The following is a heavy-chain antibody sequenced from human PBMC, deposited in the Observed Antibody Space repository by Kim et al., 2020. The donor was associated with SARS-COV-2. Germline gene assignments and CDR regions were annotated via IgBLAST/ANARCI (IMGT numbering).Heavy chain of an antibody. CDR3: AKEFCSGGSCYSDY. D-gene: IGHD2-15*01. V-gene: IGHV3-23*01. J-gene: IGHJ4*02. Sequence: DAVKGHFPISRENAKTTLDLQMNSLRAEDTAVYYCAKEFCSGGSCYSDYWGQGTLVTVSS.